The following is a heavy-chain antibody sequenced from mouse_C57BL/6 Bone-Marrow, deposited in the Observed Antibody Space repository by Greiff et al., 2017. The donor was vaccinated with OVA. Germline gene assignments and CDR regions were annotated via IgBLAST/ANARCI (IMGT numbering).Heavy chain of an antibody. J-gene: IGHJ2*01. CDR3: AYYYGSRDYFDY. CDR1: GYTFTDYY. CDR2: INPNNGGT. V-gene: IGHV1-26*01. D-gene: IGHD1-1*01. Sequence: EVQLQQSGPELVKPGASVKISCKASGYTFTDYYMNWVKQSHGKSLEWIGDINPNNGGTSYNQKFKGKATLTVDKSPSTAYMELRSLTSEDSAVYYCAYYYGSRDYFDYWGQGTTLTVSS.